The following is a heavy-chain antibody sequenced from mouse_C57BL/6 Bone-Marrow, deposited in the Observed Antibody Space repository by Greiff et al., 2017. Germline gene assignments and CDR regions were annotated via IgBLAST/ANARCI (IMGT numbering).Heavy chain of an antibody. Sequence: VQLQQSGPELVKPGASVKISCKASGYAFSSSWMNWVKQRPGKGLEWIGRIYPGDGDTNYNGKFKGKATLTADKSSSIAYMQLSSLTSEDSAVYFCARTGSWWIAYWGQGTLVTVSA. J-gene: IGHJ3*01. CDR1: GYAFSSSW. CDR3: ARTGSWWIAY. D-gene: IGHD4-1*01. CDR2: IYPGDGDT. V-gene: IGHV1-82*01.